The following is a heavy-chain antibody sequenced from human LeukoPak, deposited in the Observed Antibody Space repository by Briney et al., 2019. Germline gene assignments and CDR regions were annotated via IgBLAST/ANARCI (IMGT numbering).Heavy chain of an antibody. D-gene: IGHD5-24*01. Sequence: PSETLSLTCAVYGGSFSGYYWSWIRQPPGKGLEWIGEINHSGSTNYNPSLKSRVTISVDTSKNQFSLKLSSVTAADTAVYYCARGQRDGYKIRHFDYWGQGTLSPSPQ. J-gene: IGHJ4*02. CDR1: GGSFSGYY. V-gene: IGHV4-34*01. CDR2: INHSGST. CDR3: ARGQRDGYKIRHFDY.